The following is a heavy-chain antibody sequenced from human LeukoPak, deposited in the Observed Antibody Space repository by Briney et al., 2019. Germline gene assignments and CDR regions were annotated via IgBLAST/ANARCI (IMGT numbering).Heavy chain of an antibody. CDR2: IRYDGSNK. CDR3: AKDLVAGPVTTTLDY. V-gene: IGHV3-30*02. CDR1: GFTFSSYG. D-gene: IGHD4-11*01. J-gene: IGHJ4*02. Sequence: GGSLRLSCAASGFTFSSYGMHWVRQAPGKGLEWVAFIRYDGSNKYYADSVKGRFTISRDNSKNTLYLQMNSLRAEDTAVYYCAKDLVAGPVTTTLDYWGQGTLVTVSS.